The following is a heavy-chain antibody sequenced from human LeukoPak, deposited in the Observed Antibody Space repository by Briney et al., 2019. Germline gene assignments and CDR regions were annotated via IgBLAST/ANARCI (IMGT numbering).Heavy chain of an antibody. V-gene: IGHV1-46*01. Sequence: ASVKVSCKASGYTFTSYYMHWVRQAPGQGLEWMGIINPSGGSTSYAQKFQGRVTMTRDTSTSTVYMELSSLRSEDTAVYYCARDRLPGRIVVVTASRPYGMDVWGQGTTVTVSS. J-gene: IGHJ6*02. CDR3: ARDRLPGRIVVVTASRPYGMDV. D-gene: IGHD2-21*02. CDR2: INPSGGST. CDR1: GYTFTSYY.